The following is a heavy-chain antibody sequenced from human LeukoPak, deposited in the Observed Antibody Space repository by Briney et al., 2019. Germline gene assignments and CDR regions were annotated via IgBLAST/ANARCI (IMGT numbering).Heavy chain of an antibody. V-gene: IGHV1-46*01. CDR2: INPSGGST. CDR3: AREGRGWAFDI. D-gene: IGHD2-15*01. Sequence: ASASVSCKSSGYTFTSYYMYWVRQAPGQGLEWMGIINPSGGSTSYAQKFQGRVTMTRDTSISTAYMELSRLRSDDTAVYYCAREGRGWAFDIWGQGTMVTLSA. J-gene: IGHJ3*02. CDR1: GYTFTSYY.